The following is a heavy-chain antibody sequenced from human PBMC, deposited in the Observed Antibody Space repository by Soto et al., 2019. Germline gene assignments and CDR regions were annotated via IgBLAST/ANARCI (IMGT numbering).Heavy chain of an antibody. D-gene: IGHD2-15*01. CDR2: IVVGSGNT. CDR3: AAVICSSSACNRQSPGTSDY. V-gene: IGHV1-58*02. J-gene: IGHJ4*02. CDR1: GFTFSSTA. Sequence: GASVKVSCKASGFTFSSTAMQWVRQARGQHLEWIGWIVVGSGNTNYAQKFQERVTITRDMSTSTAYMELSSLRSEDTAVYYCAAVICSSSACNRQSPGTSDYWGQGTLVTVS.